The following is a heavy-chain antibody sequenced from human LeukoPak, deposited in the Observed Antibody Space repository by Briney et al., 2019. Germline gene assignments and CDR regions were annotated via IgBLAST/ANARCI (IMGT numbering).Heavy chain of an antibody. V-gene: IGHV3-21*01. D-gene: IGHD2-2*01. J-gene: IGHJ4*02. CDR2: ISPSSGYK. CDR1: GFIFSTYN. Sequence: PGGSLRLSCSTSGFIFSTYNMIWVRQAPRKGPEWVSAISPSSGYKYYEDSVKGRFTISRDNAKNSLYLLMDNLRVEDTALYYCAREGPHCSSTSCYLDSWGQGVLVTVSS. CDR3: AREGPHCSSTSCYLDS.